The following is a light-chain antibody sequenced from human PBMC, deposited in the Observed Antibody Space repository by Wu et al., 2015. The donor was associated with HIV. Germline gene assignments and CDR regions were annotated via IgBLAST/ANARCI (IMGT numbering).Light chain of an antibody. Sequence: EIVMTQSPATLSVSPGGRATLSCRASQSVTRNLAWYQQKPGQAPRVLMYGTSTRATDIPARFSGSGSGTEFTLTISSLQSEDFAVYFCQQYHDWPLTFGGGTKVEIK. J-gene: IGKJ4*01. V-gene: IGKV3-15*01. CDR3: QQYHDWPLT. CDR2: GTS. CDR1: QSVTRN.